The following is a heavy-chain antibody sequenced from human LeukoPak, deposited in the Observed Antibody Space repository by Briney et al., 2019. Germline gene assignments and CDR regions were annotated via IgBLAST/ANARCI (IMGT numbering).Heavy chain of an antibody. Sequence: SDLLSHTCAVYGGSFRGYYWSGLRQPPGKGREWIGEINHSGRTNYKPYLKSRVTISVVSSKNQFSRTLSAVTAADTAVYYCARKGPVVVINNFDYWGQGTLVTVSS. J-gene: IGHJ4*02. CDR2: INHSGRT. V-gene: IGHV4-34*01. CDR3: ARKGPVVVINNFDY. CDR1: GGSFRGYY. D-gene: IGHD3-22*01.